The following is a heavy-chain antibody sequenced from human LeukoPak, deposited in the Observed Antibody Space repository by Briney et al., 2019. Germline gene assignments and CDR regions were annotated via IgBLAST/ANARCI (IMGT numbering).Heavy chain of an antibody. V-gene: IGHV3-23*01. CDR3: AKDHPNSLIAAAGPVDY. D-gene: IGHD6-13*01. CDR1: GFTFGHYA. Sequence: GGSLRLSXVASGFTFGHYAMSWVRQAPGKGLEWVSAISGSGGSTYYADSVKGRFTISRDNPKNTLYLQMNSLRAEDTAVYYCAKDHPNSLIAAAGPVDYWGQGTLVTVSS. J-gene: IGHJ4*02. CDR2: ISGSGGST.